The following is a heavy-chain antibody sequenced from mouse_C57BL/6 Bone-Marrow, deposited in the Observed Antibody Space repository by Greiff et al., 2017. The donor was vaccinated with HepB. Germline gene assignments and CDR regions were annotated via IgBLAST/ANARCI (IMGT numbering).Heavy chain of an antibody. Sequence: EVKLVESGGDLVKPGGSLKLSCAASGFTFSSYGMSWVRQTPDKRLEWVATISSGGSYTYYPDSVKGRFTISRDNAKNTLYLHMSSLKSEDTAMYYCARQRTGTWFAYWGQGTLVTVSA. CDR3: ARQRTGTWFAY. CDR2: ISSGGSYT. D-gene: IGHD4-1*01. V-gene: IGHV5-6*01. J-gene: IGHJ3*01. CDR1: GFTFSSYG.